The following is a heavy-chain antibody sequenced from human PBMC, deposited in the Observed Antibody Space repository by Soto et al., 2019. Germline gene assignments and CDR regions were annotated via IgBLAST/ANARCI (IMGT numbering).Heavy chain of an antibody. D-gene: IGHD6-13*01. CDR1: GFTVSSNY. CDR2: IYSGGST. V-gene: IGHV3-66*01. CDR3: ARELLAAAGMLGWFDP. J-gene: IGHJ5*02. Sequence: GGSLRLSCAASGFTVSSNYMSWVRQAPGKGLEWVSVIYSGGSTYYADSVKGRFTISRDNSKNTRYLQMNSLRAEDTAVYYCARELLAAAGMLGWFDPWGQGTLVTVSS.